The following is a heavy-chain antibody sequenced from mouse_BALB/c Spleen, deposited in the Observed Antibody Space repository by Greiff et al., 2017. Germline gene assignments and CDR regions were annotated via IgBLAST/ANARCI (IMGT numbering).Heavy chain of an antibody. CDR2: IWAGGST. V-gene: IGHV2-9*02. Sequence: QVTLNESGPGLVAPSQSLSITCTVSGFSLTSYGVHWVRQPPGKGLEWLGVIWAGGSTNYNSALMSRLSISKDNSKSQVFLKMNSLQTDDTAMYYCARDYYGYNYAMDYWGQGTSVTVSS. J-gene: IGHJ4*01. D-gene: IGHD1-2*01. CDR1: GFSLTSYG. CDR3: ARDYYGYNYAMDY.